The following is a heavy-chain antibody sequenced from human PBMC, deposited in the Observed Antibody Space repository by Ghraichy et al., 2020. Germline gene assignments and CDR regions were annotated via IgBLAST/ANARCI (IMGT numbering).Heavy chain of an antibody. V-gene: IGHV3-30*18. CDR2: ISYDGSNK. J-gene: IGHJ4*02. CDR1: GFTFSSYG. D-gene: IGHD2-15*01. Sequence: GGSLRLSCAASGFTFSSYGMHWVRQAPGKGLEWVAVISYDGSNKYYADSVKGRFTISRDNSKNTLYLQMNSLRAEDTAVYYCAKDRCSIGSCYLSYYFDYWGQGTLVTVSS. CDR3: AKDRCSIGSCYLSYYFDY.